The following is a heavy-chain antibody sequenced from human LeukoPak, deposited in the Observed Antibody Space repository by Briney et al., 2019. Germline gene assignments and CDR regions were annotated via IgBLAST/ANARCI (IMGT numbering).Heavy chain of an antibody. J-gene: IGHJ4*02. CDR3: AKALTATYYYDSSGYVYDY. D-gene: IGHD3-22*01. CDR1: GFTFSSYG. Sequence: GGSLRLSCAASGFTFSSYGMSWVRQAPGKGLEWVSAISGSGGSTYYADSVKGRFTISRDNSKNTLYLQMNSLRAEDTAVYYCAKALTATYYYDSSGYVYDYWGQGTLVTVSS. CDR2: ISGSGGST. V-gene: IGHV3-23*01.